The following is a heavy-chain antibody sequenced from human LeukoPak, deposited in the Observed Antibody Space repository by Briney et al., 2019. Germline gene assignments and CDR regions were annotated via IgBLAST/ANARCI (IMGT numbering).Heavy chain of an antibody. CDR3: ARGDSSSWYNVVYFDY. D-gene: IGHD6-13*01. Sequence: SETLSLTCTVSGGSNSSYYWSWIREPPGKGLEWIGYIYYRGCTNYNPSLKSRVTISVDTSKNQFSLKLSSVTAADTAVYYCARGDSSSWYNVVYFDYWGQGTLVTVSS. CDR1: GGSNSSYY. V-gene: IGHV4-59*13. CDR2: IYYRGCT. J-gene: IGHJ4*02.